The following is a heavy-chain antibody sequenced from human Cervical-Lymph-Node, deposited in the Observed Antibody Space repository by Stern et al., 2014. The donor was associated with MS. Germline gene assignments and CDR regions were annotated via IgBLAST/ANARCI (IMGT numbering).Heavy chain of an antibody. Sequence: QLQLQESGPGLVKPSQTLSLTCTVTGGSISSGEYYWSWIRQSPGKGLERIGYIHNSGTTYYNPSLKSRVTISVDTSKNQFSLKLRSVTAADTAVYYCSRDADGYSLVFGYWGRGTLVTVSS. CDR1: GGSISSGEYY. CDR3: SRDADGYSLVFGY. J-gene: IGHJ4*02. D-gene: IGHD5-24*01. CDR2: IHNSGTT. V-gene: IGHV4-30-4*01.